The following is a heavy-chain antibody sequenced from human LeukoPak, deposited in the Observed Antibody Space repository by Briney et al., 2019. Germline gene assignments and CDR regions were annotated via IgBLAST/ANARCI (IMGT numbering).Heavy chain of an antibody. V-gene: IGHV4-61*02. D-gene: IGHD3-22*01. CDR1: GGSISSGSYY. Sequence: SETLSLTCTVSGGSISSGSYYWSWIRQPAGKGLEWIGRIYTSGSTNYNPSLKSRVTISVDTSKNQFSLKLSSVTAADTAVYYCAGGYYYDSSGYYKSDYWGQGTLVTFSS. CDR2: IYTSGST. J-gene: IGHJ4*02. CDR3: AGGYYYDSSGYYKSDY.